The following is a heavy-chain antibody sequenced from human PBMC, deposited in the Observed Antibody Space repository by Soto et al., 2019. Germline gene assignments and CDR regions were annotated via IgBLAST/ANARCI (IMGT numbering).Heavy chain of an antibody. CDR3: ARELKSGPFDY. Sequence: LGRSSTTAGFAFTSYAMLLVHQAPGKGLEWVAITWYDGSNKYYADSVKGRFPISRDNSKNTLYLQMDSLRAEDTAVYYCARELKSGPFDYWGQGTLVTVSS. CDR2: TWYDGSNK. D-gene: IGHD2-8*02. CDR1: GFAFTSYA. V-gene: IGHV3-33*01. J-gene: IGHJ4*02.